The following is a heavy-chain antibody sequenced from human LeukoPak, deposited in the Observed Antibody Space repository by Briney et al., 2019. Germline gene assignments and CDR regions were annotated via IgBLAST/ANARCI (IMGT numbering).Heavy chain of an antibody. J-gene: IGHJ3*02. CDR1: GFTFDDYA. CDR2: ISWNSGSI. Sequence: PGGSLRLSCAASGFTFDDYAMHWVRQAPGKGLEWVSGISWNSGSIGYADSVKGRFTISRDNAKNSLYLQMNSLRAEDTAVYYCARDGGSYYDGSPSGDAFDIWGQGTMVTVSS. V-gene: IGHV3-9*01. D-gene: IGHD1-26*01. CDR3: ARDGGSYYDGSPSGDAFDI.